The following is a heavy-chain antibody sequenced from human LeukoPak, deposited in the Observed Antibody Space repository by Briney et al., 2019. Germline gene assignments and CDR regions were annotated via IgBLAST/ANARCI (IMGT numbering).Heavy chain of an antibody. CDR2: IYYNGNT. D-gene: IGHD1-26*01. CDR3: ARGRSNYYGMDV. V-gene: IGHV4-59*01. Sequence: SETLSLTCSVSDGSINSYYWNWIRRSPGKGLEWIGYIYYNGNTNYSPSLKSRVTMSVDTSKNLFSLKVSSVTAADTAVYYCARGRSNYYGMDVWGQGTTVTVSS. J-gene: IGHJ6*02. CDR1: DGSINSYY.